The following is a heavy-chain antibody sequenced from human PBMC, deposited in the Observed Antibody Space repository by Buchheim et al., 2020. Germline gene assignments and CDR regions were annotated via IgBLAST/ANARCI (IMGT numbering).Heavy chain of an antibody. CDR3: ARVEMAIPAGYYYGMDV. V-gene: IGHV3-30*04. J-gene: IGHJ6*02. D-gene: IGHD5-24*01. CDR1: GFTFSSYA. Sequence: QVQLVESGGGVVQPGRSLRLSCAASGFTFSSYAMHWVRQAPGKGLEWVAVISYDGSNKYYADSVKGRFTISRDNSKNTLYLQMNSLRAEDTAVYYRARVEMAIPAGYYYGMDVWGQGTT. CDR2: ISYDGSNK.